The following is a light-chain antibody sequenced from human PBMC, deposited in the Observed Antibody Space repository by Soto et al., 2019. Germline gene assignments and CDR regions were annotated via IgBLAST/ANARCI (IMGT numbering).Light chain of an antibody. CDR2: GAS. V-gene: IGKV3-15*01. J-gene: IGKJ1*01. Sequence: EIVMTQSAGTLSLSPGERATLSCRASQSVSTNLAWYQQIPGQAPRLLIYGASTRATGIPARFSGSGSGTEFTLAISSLQSEDFAVYYCQHYNDWPQTFGLGTKV. CDR1: QSVSTN. CDR3: QHYNDWPQT.